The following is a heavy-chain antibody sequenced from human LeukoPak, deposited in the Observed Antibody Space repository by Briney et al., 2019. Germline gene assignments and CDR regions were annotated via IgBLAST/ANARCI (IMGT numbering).Heavy chain of an antibody. J-gene: IGHJ6*02. CDR3: ARNIGLSARLSGILYYYGMDV. D-gene: IGHD3-9*01. Sequence: GGSLRLSCAASGFTFSSYAMHWVRQTPGKGQEWVAVISYDGSNKYYADPVKGRFTISRDNSKNTLYLQMHSLRAEDTAVYYCARNIGLSARLSGILYYYGMDVWGQGTTVTVSS. CDR1: GFTFSSYA. CDR2: ISYDGSNK. V-gene: IGHV3-30-3*01.